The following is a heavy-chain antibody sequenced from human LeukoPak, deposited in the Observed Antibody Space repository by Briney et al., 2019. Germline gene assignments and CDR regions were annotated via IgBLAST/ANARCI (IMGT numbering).Heavy chain of an antibody. CDR1: GGSISSYY. J-gene: IGHJ3*02. D-gene: IGHD4-23*01. Sequence: SETLSLTCTVSGGSISSYYWSWIRQPPGKGLEWIGYIYYSGSTNYNPSLKSRVTISVDTSKNQFSLKLSSVTAADTAVYYCAREGDDYGGNLHAFDIWGQGTMATVSS. V-gene: IGHV4-59*01. CDR3: AREGDDYGGNLHAFDI. CDR2: IYYSGST.